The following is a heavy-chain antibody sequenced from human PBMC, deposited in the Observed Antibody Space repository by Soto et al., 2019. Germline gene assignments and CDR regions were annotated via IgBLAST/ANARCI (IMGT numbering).Heavy chain of an antibody. D-gene: IGHD5-18*01. J-gene: IGHJ4*02. V-gene: IGHV3-15*01. Sequence: LRLSCAASGFTFKNVWMSWVRQAPGKGLEWVGHIKSKSDGGTPDYAAPVKGRFNISRDDSQNTLFVQMHSLKTEDTAVYYCTTLHSYGLDYWGQGALVTVSS. CDR1: GFTFKNVW. CDR3: TTLHSYGLDY. CDR2: IKSKSDGGTP.